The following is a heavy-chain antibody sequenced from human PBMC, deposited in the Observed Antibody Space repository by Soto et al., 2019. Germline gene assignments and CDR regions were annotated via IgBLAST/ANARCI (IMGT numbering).Heavy chain of an antibody. J-gene: IGHJ6*02. V-gene: IGHV3-23*01. CDR2: ISGSGGST. Sequence: QPGGSLRLSCAASGFTFSSYAMSWVRQAPGKGLEWVSAISGSGGSTYYADSVKGRFTISRDNSKNTLYLQMNSLRAEDTAVYYCAKDSSVAGTMSHYYYYYGMDVWGQGTTVTVSS. CDR3: AKDSSVAGTMSHYYYYYGMDV. CDR1: GFTFSSYA. D-gene: IGHD1-1*01.